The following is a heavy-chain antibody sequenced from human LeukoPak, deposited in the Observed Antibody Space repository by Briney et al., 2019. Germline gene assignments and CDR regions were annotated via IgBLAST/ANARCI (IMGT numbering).Heavy chain of an antibody. V-gene: IGHV4-59*01. CDR3: ARVVTTFGVINYFDW. J-gene: IGHJ4*02. D-gene: IGHD3-3*01. Sequence: PSETLSLTCTVSDGSISSYYWTWIRQPPGKGLEWVGYIYFSGATNYNPSLKSRVTISRDTSKNQVSLKLSSVTAADTAVYFCARVVTTFGVINYFDWWGQGTLVTVSS. CDR1: DGSISSYY. CDR2: IYFSGAT.